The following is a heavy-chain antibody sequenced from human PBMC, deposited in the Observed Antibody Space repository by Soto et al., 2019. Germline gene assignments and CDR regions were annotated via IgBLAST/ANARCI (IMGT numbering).Heavy chain of an antibody. J-gene: IGHJ4*02. Sequence: GGSLRLSCSASGFTFDDYAMHWVRQGPGKGLEWVSGISWNSGGIGYADSVKGRFTISRDNAKNSLYLQMDRLRPEDTAFYYCAKSPHDILIGSAFDYWGQGTLVTVSS. D-gene: IGHD3-9*01. V-gene: IGHV3-9*01. CDR2: ISWNSGGI. CDR1: GFTFDDYA. CDR3: AKSPHDILIGSAFDY.